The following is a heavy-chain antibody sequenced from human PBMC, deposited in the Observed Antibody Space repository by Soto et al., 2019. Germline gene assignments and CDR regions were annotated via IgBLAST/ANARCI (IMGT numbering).Heavy chain of an antibody. J-gene: IGHJ4*02. V-gene: IGHV4-39*01. Sequence: ETLCVTSPVSGVSVSIRDSYWGWIRQPPGKGLEWIGSFHYSGSTYYNPSLKSRVTISVDTSKNQLSLRVTSVTAADTAVYYCARGFGRSHFDSWGQGTPVTVSS. CDR3: ARGFGRSHFDS. CDR1: GVSVSIRDSY. CDR2: FHYSGST. D-gene: IGHD3-16*01.